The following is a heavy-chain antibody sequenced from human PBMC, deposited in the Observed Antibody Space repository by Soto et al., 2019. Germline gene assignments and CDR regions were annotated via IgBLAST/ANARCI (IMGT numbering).Heavy chain of an antibody. V-gene: IGHV3-23*01. Sequence: PGGSLRLSCAASGFTFSSYSMNWVRQAPGKGLEWVSAISGSGGSTYYADSVKGRFTISRDNSKNTLYLQMNSLRAEDTAVYYCAKDPSASWGRFWFDPWGQGTLVTVSS. J-gene: IGHJ5*02. CDR3: AKDPSASWGRFWFDP. CDR1: GFTFSSYS. D-gene: IGHD1-26*01. CDR2: ISGSGGST.